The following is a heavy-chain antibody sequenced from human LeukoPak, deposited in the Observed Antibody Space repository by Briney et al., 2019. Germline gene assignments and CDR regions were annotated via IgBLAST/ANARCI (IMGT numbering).Heavy chain of an antibody. CDR3: ARAGGYSYGYLDY. D-gene: IGHD5-18*01. CDR1: GGSFSGYY. Sequence: PSETLSLTCAVYGGSFSGYYWSWIRQPPGKGLEWIGEINHSGSTNYNPSLKSRVTISVDTSKNQFSLKLSSVTAADTAVYYCARAGGYSYGYLDYWGQGTLVTASS. CDR2: INHSGST. J-gene: IGHJ4*02. V-gene: IGHV4-34*01.